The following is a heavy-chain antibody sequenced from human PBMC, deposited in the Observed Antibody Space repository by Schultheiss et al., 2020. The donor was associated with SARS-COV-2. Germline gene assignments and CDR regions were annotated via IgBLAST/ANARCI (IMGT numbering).Heavy chain of an antibody. J-gene: IGHJ5*02. CDR3: ARLGRRGYCSSTSCHSGWFDP. V-gene: IGHV4-61*08. D-gene: IGHD2-2*01. Sequence: SETLSLTCTVSGGSISSGGSYWSWIRQHPGKGLEWIGHIYYSGSTNYNPSLKSRVTISVDTSKNQFSLKLSSVTAADTAVYYCARLGRRGYCSSTSCHSGWFDPWGQGTLVTVSS. CDR1: GGSISSGGSY. CDR2: IYYSGST.